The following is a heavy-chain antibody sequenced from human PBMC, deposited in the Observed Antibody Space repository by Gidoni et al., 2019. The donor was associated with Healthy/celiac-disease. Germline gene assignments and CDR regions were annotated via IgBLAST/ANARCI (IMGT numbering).Heavy chain of an antibody. CDR1: GFTFSDYY. D-gene: IGHD6-19*01. Sequence: QVQLVESGGGLVKPGGSLRLSCAASGFTFSDYYMSWIRQAPGKGLEWVSYISSSSSYTNYADSVKGRFTISRDNAKNSLYLQMNSLRAEDTAVYYCARQYSSGWPLDYWGQGTLVTVSS. V-gene: IGHV3-11*06. J-gene: IGHJ4*02. CDR2: ISSSSSYT. CDR3: ARQYSSGWPLDY.